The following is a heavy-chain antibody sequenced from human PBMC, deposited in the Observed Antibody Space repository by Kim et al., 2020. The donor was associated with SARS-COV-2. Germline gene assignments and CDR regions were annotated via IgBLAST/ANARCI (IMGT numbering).Heavy chain of an antibody. CDR2: INHSGSP. CDR3: ARGVTTLTKPNGFDP. CDR1: VGSFSGYY. Sequence: SQTLSLTCAVYVGSFSGYYWSWNRHPPGKGLEWSVDINHSGSPNYNPSLKSRVTISVYTSKNQCSLKLSSVTAADTAVYYRARGVTTLTKPNGFDPWGRGTLGTVS. D-gene: IGHD4-17*01. J-gene: IGHJ5*02. V-gene: IGHV4-34*01.